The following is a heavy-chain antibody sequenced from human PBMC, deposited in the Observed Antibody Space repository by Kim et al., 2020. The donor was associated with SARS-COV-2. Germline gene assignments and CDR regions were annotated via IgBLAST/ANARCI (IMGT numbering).Heavy chain of an antibody. D-gene: IGHD3-10*01. V-gene: IGHV3-21*01. CDR2: ISSRSSYI. Sequence: GGSLRLSCAASGFTFSSYSMNWVRQAPGKGLEWVSSISSRSSYIYYADSVKGRFTISRDNAKNSLYLQMNSLRAEDTAVYYCARVGAQPFDIWGQGTMVTVSS. CDR3: ARVGAQPFDI. J-gene: IGHJ3*02. CDR1: GFTFSSYS.